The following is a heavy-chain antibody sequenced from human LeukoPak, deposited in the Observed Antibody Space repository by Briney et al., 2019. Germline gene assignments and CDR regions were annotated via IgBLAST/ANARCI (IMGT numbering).Heavy chain of an antibody. CDR1: GFTFSSYW. Sequence: PGGSLRLSCAASGFTFSSYWMHWVRQAPGKGLVWVSRINSDGSNTRYADSVNGRFTISRDNAKNTLYLQMNSLRAEDTALYYCAKDIFAVAGGFADYWGQGILVTVSS. V-gene: IGHV3-74*01. J-gene: IGHJ4*02. D-gene: IGHD6-13*01. CDR3: AKDIFAVAGGFADY. CDR2: INSDGSNT.